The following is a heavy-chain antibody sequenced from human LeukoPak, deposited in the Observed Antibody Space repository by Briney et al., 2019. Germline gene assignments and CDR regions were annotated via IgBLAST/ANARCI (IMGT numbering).Heavy chain of an antibody. J-gene: IGHJ4*02. CDR3: ARGRAAMVDY. CDR1: GGSFSGYY. V-gene: IGHV4-34*01. D-gene: IGHD5-18*01. Sequence: SETLSLTCAVYGGSFSGYYWSWIRQPPGKGLEWIGEINHSGSTIYNPSLKSRVTISVDTSKNQFSLKLSSVTAADTAVYYCARGRAAMVDYWGQGTLVTVSS. CDR2: INHSGST.